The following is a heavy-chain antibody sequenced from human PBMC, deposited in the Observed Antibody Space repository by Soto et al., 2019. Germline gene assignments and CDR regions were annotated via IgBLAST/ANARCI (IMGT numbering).Heavy chain of an antibody. CDR1: GGTFSSYA. Sequence: ASVKVSWKASGGTFSSYAISWVRQAPGQGLEWMGGIIPIFGTANYAQKFQGRVTITADESTSTAYMELSSLRSEDTAVYYCARDDGVIENGYYYYGIDGRGQGTTVTVSS. CDR3: ARDDGVIENGYYYYGIDG. D-gene: IGHD3-22*01. CDR2: IIPIFGTA. J-gene: IGHJ6*01. V-gene: IGHV1-69*13.